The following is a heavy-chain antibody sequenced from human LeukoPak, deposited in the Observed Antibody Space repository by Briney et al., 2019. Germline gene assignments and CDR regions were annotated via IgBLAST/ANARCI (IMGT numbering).Heavy chain of an antibody. CDR3: AREPRAAGDGYYFDY. Sequence: SETLSLTCTVSGGSISSGDYYWSWIRQPPGKGLEWIGYIYYSGSTCYNPSLKSRVTISVDTSKNQFSLKLSSVTAADTAVYYCAREPRAAGDGYYFDYWGQGTLVTVSS. D-gene: IGHD6-13*01. CDR2: IYYSGST. J-gene: IGHJ4*02. V-gene: IGHV4-30-4*08. CDR1: GGSISSGDYY.